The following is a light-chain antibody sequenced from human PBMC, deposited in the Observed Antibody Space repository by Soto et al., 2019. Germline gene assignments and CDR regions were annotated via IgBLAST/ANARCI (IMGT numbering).Light chain of an antibody. Sequence: EIVITQSPATLSVSPGERATLSCRASQSVSNNLVWYQQKPGQAPRLLIFGASTRATGIPDRFSGSGSGTEFTPTISSLQSEEFAVYYCQQNDNWPWTFGQGTKVEIK. CDR3: QQNDNWPWT. V-gene: IGKV3-15*01. CDR1: QSVSNN. J-gene: IGKJ1*01. CDR2: GAS.